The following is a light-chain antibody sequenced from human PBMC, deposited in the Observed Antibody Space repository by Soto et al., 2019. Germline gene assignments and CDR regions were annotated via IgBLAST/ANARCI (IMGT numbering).Light chain of an antibody. CDR3: ATWDDSLSAWV. J-gene: IGLJ3*02. CDR2: KNN. CDR1: SSNIGSNY. V-gene: IGLV1-47*01. Sequence: QPVLTQPPSGSGTPRQRGSISCSGSSSNIGSNYVYWYQQLPGTAPKLLIYKNNQRPSGVPDRFSGSKSGTSASLAISGLRSEDEADYYCATWDDSLSAWVFGGGTKVTVL.